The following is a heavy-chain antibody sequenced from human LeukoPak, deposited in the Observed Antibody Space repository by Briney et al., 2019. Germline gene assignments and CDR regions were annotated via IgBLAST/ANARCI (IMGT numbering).Heavy chain of an antibody. J-gene: IGHJ4*02. CDR2: IYPGDSDT. V-gene: IGHV5-51*01. D-gene: IGHD3-10*01. CDR3: ARRYGSGTYYGPFDY. Sequence: GESLKISCKDSGYSFTTYWIGWVRQMPGKGLEWMGIIYPGDSDTRYSPSFQGQVTISADKSISTAYLQWSSLKASDTAMYYCARRYGSGTYYGPFDYWGQGTLATVSS. CDR1: GYSFTTYW.